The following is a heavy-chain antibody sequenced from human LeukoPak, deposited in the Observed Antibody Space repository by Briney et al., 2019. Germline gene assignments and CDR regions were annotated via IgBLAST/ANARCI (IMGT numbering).Heavy chain of an antibody. J-gene: IGHJ6*02. CDR1: GGSISSYY. V-gene: IGHV4-59*12. D-gene: IGHD6-6*01. CDR2: IYYSGST. Sequence: SDTLSLTCTVSGGSISSYYWSWIRQPPGKGLEWIGYIYYSGSTNYNPSLKSRVTISVDTYKNQFSLQLSAVTAADTAVYYCARESALDGMDVWGQGTTVTVSS. CDR3: ARESALDGMDV.